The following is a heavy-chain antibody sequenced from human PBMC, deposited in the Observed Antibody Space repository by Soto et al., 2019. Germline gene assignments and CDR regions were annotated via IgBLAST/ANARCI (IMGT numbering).Heavy chain of an antibody. V-gene: IGHV4-4*02. CDR2: AHHRGGT. Sequence: QVQLQESGPGLVKPSGTLSLTCTVSGGSMSSSNWWNWVRQPPGKGLEWIGEAHHRGGTNYNPSLKRRVTISVDKSKNHISLKLRSVTAADTAVYYCARSGATVLDNWGQGTLVTVSS. D-gene: IGHD1-26*01. CDR3: ARSGATVLDN. J-gene: IGHJ4*02. CDR1: GGSMSSSNW.